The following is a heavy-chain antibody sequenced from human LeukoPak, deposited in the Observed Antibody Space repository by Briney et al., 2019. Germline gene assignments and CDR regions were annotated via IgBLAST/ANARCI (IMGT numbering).Heavy chain of an antibody. CDR1: GFTFSSYA. V-gene: IGHV3-23*01. Sequence: GGSLRLSCAASGFTFSSYAMSWVRQAPGKGLEWVSAISGSGGSTYYADSVKGRFTISRDNSKNTLYLQMNSLRAEDTAVYYCAKRKYDILTGYYYFDYWGQGTLATVSS. J-gene: IGHJ4*02. CDR3: AKRKYDILTGYYYFDY. D-gene: IGHD3-9*01. CDR2: ISGSGGST.